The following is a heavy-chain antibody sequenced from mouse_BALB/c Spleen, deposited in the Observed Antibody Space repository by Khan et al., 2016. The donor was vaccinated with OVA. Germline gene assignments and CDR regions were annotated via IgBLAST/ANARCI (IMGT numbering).Heavy chain of an antibody. Sequence: VQLQQSATVLARPGASVKMSCKASGYTFTSYWMHWVKQRPGQGLEWIGDIYPGNTDTNYNQKFKGKAKLTAVTSTSTAYMELSSLTNEDSAVYYCTRRNWDVAWFAYWGQGTLVTVSA. V-gene: IGHV1-5*01. CDR2: IYPGNTDT. CDR3: TRRNWDVAWFAY. J-gene: IGHJ3*01. CDR1: GYTFTSYW. D-gene: IGHD4-1*01.